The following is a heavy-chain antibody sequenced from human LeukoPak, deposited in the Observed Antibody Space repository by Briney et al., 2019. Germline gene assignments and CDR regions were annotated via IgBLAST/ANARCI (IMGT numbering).Heavy chain of an antibody. J-gene: IGHJ3*02. CDR3: AKDHSAGTPKSAFDI. Sequence: PGGSLRLSCAASGFTFSSYGMHWVRQAPGKGLEWVAVIWYDGSNKYYADSVKGRFTSSRDNSKNTLYLQMNSLRAEDTAVYYCAKDHSAGTPKSAFDIWGQGTMVTVSS. CDR2: IWYDGSNK. CDR1: GFTFSSYG. V-gene: IGHV3-33*06. D-gene: IGHD6-13*01.